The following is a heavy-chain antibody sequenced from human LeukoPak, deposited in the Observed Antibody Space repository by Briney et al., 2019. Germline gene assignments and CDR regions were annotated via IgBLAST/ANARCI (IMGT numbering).Heavy chain of an antibody. D-gene: IGHD2-15*01. V-gene: IGHV3-21*01. CDR1: GFTFSSYS. Sequence: GGSLRLSCAASGFTFSSYSMNWVRQAPGKGLEWVSSISSSSSYIYYADSVKGRFTISRDNAKNSLYLQMNSLRAEDTAVYYCARDSMVAANGLLFYWGQGTLVTVSS. CDR2: ISSSSSYI. CDR3: ARDSMVAANGLLFY. J-gene: IGHJ4*02.